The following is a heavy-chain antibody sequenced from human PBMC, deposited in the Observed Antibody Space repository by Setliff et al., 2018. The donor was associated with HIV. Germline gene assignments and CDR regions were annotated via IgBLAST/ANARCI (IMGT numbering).Heavy chain of an antibody. V-gene: IGHV4-4*08. J-gene: IGHJ3*02. CDR2: IYTSGST. D-gene: IGHD2-21*02. CDR3: ARDGYCGGDCYHDAFDI. CDR1: GGSISSYY. Sequence: SETLSLTCTVSGGSISSYYWSWSLQSPGKGLEWLGYIYTSGSTNYHPSLRSRVTISVDTSKNQFSLKPSSVTAADTAVYYCARDGYCGGDCYHDAFDIWGQGTMVTVSS.